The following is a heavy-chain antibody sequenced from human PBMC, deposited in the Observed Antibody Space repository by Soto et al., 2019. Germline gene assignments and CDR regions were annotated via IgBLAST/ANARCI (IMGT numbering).Heavy chain of an antibody. D-gene: IGHD6-19*01. V-gene: IGHV6-1*01. J-gene: IGHJ4*02. Sequence: SQTLSLTCAISGDSVSSNTAAWNWIRSSPSRGLEWLGRTYYRSNWRHDYAVSVKSRITVNPDTSKNHFSLQLNSVTPDDTAVYYCARGVAGSGFDLWGQGTLVTVSA. CDR3: ARGVAGSGFDL. CDR1: GDSVSSNTAA. CDR2: TYYRSNWRH.